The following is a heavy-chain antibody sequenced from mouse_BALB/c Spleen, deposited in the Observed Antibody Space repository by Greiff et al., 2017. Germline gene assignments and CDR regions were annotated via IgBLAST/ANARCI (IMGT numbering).Heavy chain of an antibody. Sequence: DVKLVESGGGLVKPGGSLKLSCAASGFAFSSYDMSWVRQTPEKRLEWVAYISSGGGSTYYPDTVKGRFTISRDNAKNTLYLQMSSLKSEDTAMYYCARPALGRYFDYWGQGTTLTVSS. V-gene: IGHV5-12-1*01. CDR3: ARPALGRYFDY. D-gene: IGHD4-1*01. CDR1: GFAFSSYD. CDR2: ISSGGGST. J-gene: IGHJ2*01.